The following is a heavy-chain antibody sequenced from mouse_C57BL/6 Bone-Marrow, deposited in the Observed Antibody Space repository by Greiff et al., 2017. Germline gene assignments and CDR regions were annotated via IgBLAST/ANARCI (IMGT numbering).Heavy chain of an antibody. D-gene: IGHD1-1*01. CDR2: IWSGGST. V-gene: IGHV2-2*01. CDR1: GFSLTSYG. CDR3: ASSFITTVVRDY. Sequence: QVQLQQSGPGLVQPSQSLSITCTVSGFSLTSYGVHWVRQSPGKGLEWLGVIWSGGSTDYNAAFISSLSISKDNSKSQVFFKMNSLQADDTAIYYCASSFITTVVRDYWGQGTTLTVSS. J-gene: IGHJ2*01.